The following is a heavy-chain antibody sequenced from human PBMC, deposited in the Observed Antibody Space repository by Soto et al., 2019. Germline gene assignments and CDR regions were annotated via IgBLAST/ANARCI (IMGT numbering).Heavy chain of an antibody. CDR2: LNPSGGST. V-gene: IGHV1-46*01. CDR3: ARGSRAVAFDY. J-gene: IGHJ4*02. Sequence: QVQLVQSGAEVKKPGASVRVSCKASGYTFTNHYVHWVRQAPGQGLEWMGILNPSGGSTNYAQEFQGRVTMTRDTSTTTVYMELSSLRSEDTAVYYCARGSRAVAFDYWGQGTLVTVSS. CDR1: GYTFTNHY.